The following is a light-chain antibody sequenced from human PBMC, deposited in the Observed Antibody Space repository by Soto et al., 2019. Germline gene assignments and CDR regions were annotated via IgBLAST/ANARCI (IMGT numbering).Light chain of an antibody. CDR1: QGINSW. J-gene: IGKJ3*01. Sequence: DIQMTQSPSSVSASVGDRVTITCRASQGINSWLAWYQQKPGKAPKLLIYAASSLQSGVPSRFSGSGSGTDFTLTISSLQPEDFATYDCQRANSFPFTFGPGTTVDSK. CDR3: QRANSFPFT. V-gene: IGKV1-12*01. CDR2: AAS.